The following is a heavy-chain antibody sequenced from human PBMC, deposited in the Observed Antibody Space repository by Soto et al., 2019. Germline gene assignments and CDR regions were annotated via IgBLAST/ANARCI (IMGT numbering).Heavy chain of an antibody. CDR1: GFIFSNYV. D-gene: IGHD4-17*01. V-gene: IGHV3-23*01. J-gene: IGHJ4*02. CDR2: ISGATGTT. Sequence: GSLRLSCAASGFIFSNYVMSWVRQAPGKGLEWVSSISGATGTTYYADSVQGRFTISRDNSRKTLYLQMNSLRAEDTAVYHCAAGTRTTVTDRHYFDYWGPGTLVTVS. CDR3: AAGTRTTVTDRHYFDY.